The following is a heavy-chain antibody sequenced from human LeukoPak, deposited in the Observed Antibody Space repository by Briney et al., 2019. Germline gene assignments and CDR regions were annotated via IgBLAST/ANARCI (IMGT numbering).Heavy chain of an antibody. CDR1: GFTFSSYG. CDR2: IWYDGNSK. V-gene: IGHV3-33*01. D-gene: IGHD4-17*01. J-gene: IGHJ5*02. CDR3: ARGVSGDYAWFDP. Sequence: GGSLRFSCATSGFTFSSYGMHWVRQAPGKGLEWVAVIWYDGNSKYYADSVKGRFTNSRDNSKNTLYLQMNSLRAEDTALYYCARGVSGDYAWFDPWGQGTLVTVSS.